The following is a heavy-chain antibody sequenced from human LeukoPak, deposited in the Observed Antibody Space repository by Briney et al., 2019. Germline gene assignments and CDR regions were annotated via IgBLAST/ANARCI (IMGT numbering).Heavy chain of an antibody. D-gene: IGHD4-17*01. CDR1: GDSISRFY. J-gene: IGHJ4*02. CDR3: ARHTTSRSYGDFDY. V-gene: IGHV4-59*08. Sequence: SETLSLTCNVSGDSISRFYWNWIRQPPGKGLEWIGYISYSGSSDYNPSLKSRLTNYNPSLKSRVTISVDTSKNQFSLRLSSVTAADTAVYYCARHTTSRSYGDFDYWGQGTLVTVSS. CDR2: ISYSGSSDYNPSLKSRLT.